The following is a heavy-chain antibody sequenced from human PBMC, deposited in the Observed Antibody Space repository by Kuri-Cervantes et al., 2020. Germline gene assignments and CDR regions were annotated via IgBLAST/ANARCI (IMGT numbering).Heavy chain of an antibody. CDR1: GFTFSSYG. Sequence: LSLTCAASGFTFSSYGMHWVRQAPGKGLEWVAVIWYDGSNKYYADSVKGRFTISRDNSKNTLYLQMNSLRAEDTAVYYCARASCSSTSCYKGAGWFDPWGQGTLVTVSS. D-gene: IGHD2-2*02. V-gene: IGHV3-33*01. CDR2: IWYDGSNK. CDR3: ARASCSSTSCYKGAGWFDP. J-gene: IGHJ5*02.